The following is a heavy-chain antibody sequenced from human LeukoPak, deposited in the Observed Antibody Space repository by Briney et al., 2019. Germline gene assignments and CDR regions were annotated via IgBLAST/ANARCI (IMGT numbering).Heavy chain of an antibody. V-gene: IGHV3-23*01. Sequence: GGSLRLSCAASGFTFSSYAMNWVRQAPGKGLEWVSTISGGGGSTYYADSVKGRFTISRDNSKNTLYLQMNSLRAEDTAVYYCAKREGDMLLWFDYWGQGTLVTVSA. D-gene: IGHD2-15*01. CDR3: AKREGDMLLWFDY. CDR1: GFTFSSYA. J-gene: IGHJ4*02. CDR2: ISGGGGST.